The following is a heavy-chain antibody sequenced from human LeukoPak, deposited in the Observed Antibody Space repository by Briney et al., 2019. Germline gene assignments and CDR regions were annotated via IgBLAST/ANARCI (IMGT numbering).Heavy chain of an antibody. J-gene: IGHJ4*02. D-gene: IGHD1-26*01. CDR2: IMEDGSEK. CDR1: GFTFGSYW. V-gene: IGHV3-7*01. Sequence: PGGSLRLSCAAPGFTFGSYWMSWVRQAPGKGLEWVANIMEDGSEKNYVDSVKGRFTISRDNAKNSLYLQMNSLRAEDTAVYYCARDRVSGRYNYWGQGTLVTVSS. CDR3: ARDRVSGRYNY.